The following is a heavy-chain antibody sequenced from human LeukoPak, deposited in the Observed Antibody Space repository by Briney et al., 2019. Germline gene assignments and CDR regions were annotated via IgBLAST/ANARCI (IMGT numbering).Heavy chain of an antibody. J-gene: IGHJ4*02. D-gene: IGHD5-12*01. V-gene: IGHV4-34*01. CDR3: ARHWGGYDYFEY. CDR1: GGSFNNYF. Sequence: SETLSLTCAVYGGSFNNYFWSWIRQPPGKGLEWIGEINRSGSTNYNPSLKSRVTMSIDTSKNQFSLKLNSVTAADTAVYYCARHWGGYDYFEYWGQGALVTVSS. CDR2: INRSGST.